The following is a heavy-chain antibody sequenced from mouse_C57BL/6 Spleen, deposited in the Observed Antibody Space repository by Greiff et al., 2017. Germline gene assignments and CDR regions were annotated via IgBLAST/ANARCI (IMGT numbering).Heavy chain of an antibody. CDR2: ISDGGSYT. J-gene: IGHJ3*01. V-gene: IGHV5-4*01. CDR1: GFTFSSYA. Sequence: EVQLVESGGGLVKPGGSLKLSCAASGFTFSSYAMSWVRQTPEKRLEWVATISDGGSYTYYPDNVEGRFTISRDNAKNNLYLQRSHLKSEDTAMYYCARERAPTGKGVFGFAYWGQGTLVTVSA. D-gene: IGHD4-1*02. CDR3: ARERAPTGKGVFGFAY.